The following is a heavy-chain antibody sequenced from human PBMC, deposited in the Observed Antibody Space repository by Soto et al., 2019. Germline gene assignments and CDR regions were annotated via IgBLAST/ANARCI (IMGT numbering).Heavy chain of an antibody. V-gene: IGHV3-33*01. Sequence: QVQLVESGGGVVQPGRSLRLSCAASGFTFSSYGMHWVRQAPGXXLEWVAVIWYDGSNKYYADSVKGRFTISRDNSKNTLYLXMXSXXXXXXXXYXXXXXXXXXXXXXYWGQGTLVTVSS. CDR2: IWYDGSNK. J-gene: IGHJ4*02. CDR3: XXXXXXXXXXXY. CDR1: GFTFSSYG.